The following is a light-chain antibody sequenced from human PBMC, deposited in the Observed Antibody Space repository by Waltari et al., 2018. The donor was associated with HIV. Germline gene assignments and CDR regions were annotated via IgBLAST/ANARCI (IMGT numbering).Light chain of an antibody. Sequence: DIQMTQSPSPLSASVGDRVTITCRASQSILHWLAWYQQKPGQAPKLLIYQASSLEWGVPSRFSASGSGTEFTLTISSLQPDDFATYFCQEYKTYSGTFGQWTKVEIK. CDR3: QEYKTYSGT. J-gene: IGKJ1*01. V-gene: IGKV1-5*03. CDR2: QAS. CDR1: QSILHW.